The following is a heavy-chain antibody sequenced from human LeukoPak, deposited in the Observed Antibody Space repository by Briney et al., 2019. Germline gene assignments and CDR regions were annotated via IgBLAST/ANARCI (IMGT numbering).Heavy chain of an antibody. CDR1: GGSVRSYY. CDR2: IHYSEST. J-gene: IGHJ3*02. V-gene: IGHV4-59*08. CDR3: ASRSGSFSDALDI. D-gene: IGHD3-10*01. Sequence: SETLSLTCTVSGGSVRSYYWGWIRQPPGKGLEWIGYIHYSESTKYNPSLKSRVTMSVDTSKNQFSLKLSSVTAADTAVYYCASRSGSFSDALDIWGQGKLVTVSS.